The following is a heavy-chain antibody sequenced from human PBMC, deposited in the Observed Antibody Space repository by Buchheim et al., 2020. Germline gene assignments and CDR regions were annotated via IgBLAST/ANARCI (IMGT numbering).Heavy chain of an antibody. CDR2: IRYDGSNK. Sequence: QVQLVESGGGVVQPGWSLRLSCAASGFTFSSYGMHWVRQAPGKGLEWVAFIRYDGSNKYYADSVKGRFTISRDNSKNTLYLQMNSLRAEDTAVYYCAKDTDRFGVVIVYYFDYWGQGTL. CDR1: GFTFSSYG. CDR3: AKDTDRFGVVIVYYFDY. D-gene: IGHD3-3*01. V-gene: IGHV3-30*02. J-gene: IGHJ4*02.